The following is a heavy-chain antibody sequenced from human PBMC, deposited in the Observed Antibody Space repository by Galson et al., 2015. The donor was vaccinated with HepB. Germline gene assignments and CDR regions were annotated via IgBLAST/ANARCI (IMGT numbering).Heavy chain of an antibody. J-gene: IGHJ4*02. V-gene: IGHV3-30-3*01. CDR1: GFTFNTYA. Sequence: SLRLSCAASGFTFNTYAMHWVRQAPGKGLEWVAVISYDGSNKYCADSVKGRFTISRDNSKNTLFLRMNSLRAEDTAVYYCARDFPYFDYWGQGTLVTVSS. CDR3: ARDFPYFDY. CDR2: ISYDGSNK.